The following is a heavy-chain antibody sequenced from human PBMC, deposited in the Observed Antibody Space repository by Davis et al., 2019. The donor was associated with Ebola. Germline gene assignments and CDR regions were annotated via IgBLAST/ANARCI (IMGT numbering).Heavy chain of an antibody. J-gene: IGHJ4*02. CDR3: ARPSYLPK. D-gene: IGHD2-2*01. CDR1: GGSISSTRYY. Sequence: SETLSLTCSVSGGSISSTRYYWGWIRQPPGKGLEWIGTIYYGGTTFYKPSLKSRVTISVDTSKNQLSLKLSSLTAADTAVYYCARPSYLPKWGQGTLVTVSS. CDR2: IYYGGTT. V-gene: IGHV4-39*01.